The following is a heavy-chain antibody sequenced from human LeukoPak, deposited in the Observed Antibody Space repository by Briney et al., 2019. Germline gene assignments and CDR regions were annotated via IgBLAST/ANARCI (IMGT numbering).Heavy chain of an antibody. J-gene: IGHJ5*02. CDR3: ARLQYCSGTSCYWFDP. CDR1: GGSLSSVLYA. Sequence: SHTLSLTCDVSGGSLSSVLYAWSWIRQPLGKGLEWIGYIYHTGSTYYNPSLKSRVTISVDTSKNQFSLRLSSVTAADTAVYYCARLQYCSGTSCYWFDPWGQGTLVTVSS. CDR2: IYHTGST. D-gene: IGHD2-2*01. V-gene: IGHV4-30-2*01.